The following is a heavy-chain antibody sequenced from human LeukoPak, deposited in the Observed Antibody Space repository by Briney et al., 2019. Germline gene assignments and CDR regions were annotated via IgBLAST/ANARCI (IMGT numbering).Heavy chain of an antibody. V-gene: IGHV1-8*01. CDR3: ARRNYDFWSGYSLPLDY. CDR1: GYTFTSYD. Sequence: ASVKVSCKASGYTFTSYDINWVRQATGQGLEWMGWMNPNSGNTGNAQKFQGRVTMTRNTSISTAYMELSSLRSEDTAVYYCARRNYDFWSGYSLPLDYWGQGTLVTVSS. D-gene: IGHD3-3*01. J-gene: IGHJ4*02. CDR2: MNPNSGNT.